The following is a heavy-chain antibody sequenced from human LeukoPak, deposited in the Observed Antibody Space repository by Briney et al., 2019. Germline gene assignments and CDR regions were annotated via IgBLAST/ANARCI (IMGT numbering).Heavy chain of an antibody. CDR2: IEQDGGEK. CDR3: ARDGTAAGLYFDL. J-gene: IGHJ4*01. D-gene: IGHD6-13*01. V-gene: IGHV3-7*01. Sequence: GGSLRLSCGVSGFTFSSYWMNWVRQAPGKGLEWVASIEQDGGEKSYVDSVKGRFTISRDNAKNSLYLQMSSLRAEDTAVYYCARDGTAAGLYFDLWGQGTLVTVSS. CDR1: GFTFSSYW.